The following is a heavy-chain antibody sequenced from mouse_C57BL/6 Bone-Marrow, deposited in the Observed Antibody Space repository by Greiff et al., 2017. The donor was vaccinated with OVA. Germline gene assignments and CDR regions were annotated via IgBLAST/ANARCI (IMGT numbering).Heavy chain of an antibody. V-gene: IGHV1-52*01. CDR1: GYTFTSYW. CDR2: IDPSDSET. CDR3: ARTRGKGWYFDV. D-gene: IGHD2-1*01. Sequence: QVQLKQPGAELVRPGSSVKLSCKASGYTFTSYWMHWVKQRPIQGLEWIGNIDPSDSETHYNQKFKDKATLTVDKSSSTAYMQLSSLTSEDSAVYYCARTRGKGWYFDVWGTGTTVTVSS. J-gene: IGHJ1*03.